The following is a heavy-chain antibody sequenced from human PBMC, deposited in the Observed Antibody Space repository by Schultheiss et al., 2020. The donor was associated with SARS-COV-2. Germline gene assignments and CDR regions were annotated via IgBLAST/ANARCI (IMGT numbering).Heavy chain of an antibody. D-gene: IGHD6-6*01. CDR2: SYYTGST. CDR3: AREQQLVHFYYYGMDV. J-gene: IGHJ6*02. V-gene: IGHV4-59*12. Sequence: SETLSLTCSVSGASISSYYWTWLRQPPGKGLEWIGYSYYTGSTHYNPSLRSRVAISEDTSKNQFSLKLSSVTAADTAVYYCAREQQLVHFYYYGMDVWGQGTTVTVSS. CDR1: GASISSYY.